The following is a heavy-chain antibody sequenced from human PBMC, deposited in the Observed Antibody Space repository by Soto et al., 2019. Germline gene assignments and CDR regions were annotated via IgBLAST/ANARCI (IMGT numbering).Heavy chain of an antibody. V-gene: IGHV5-10-1*01. D-gene: IGHD2-15*01. Sequence: GQSLKISCKGSGYSFTNYWISWVRQMPGKGLEWMGRIDPSDSYTNYSPSFQGHVTISADKSISTAYLQWNSLKASDTAMYYCARHFCSGGACYSGADFDYWGKGTLVTVCS. CDR3: ARHFCSGGACYSGADFDY. CDR1: GYSFTNYW. CDR2: IDPSDSYT. J-gene: IGHJ4*02.